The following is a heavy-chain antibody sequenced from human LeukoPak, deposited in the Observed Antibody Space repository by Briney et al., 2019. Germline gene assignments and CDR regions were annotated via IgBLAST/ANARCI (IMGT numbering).Heavy chain of an antibody. J-gene: IGHJ5*02. V-gene: IGHV4-34*01. Sequence: PSETLSLTCAVYGVSFSGYYWSWIRQPPGKGLGWIGEIKHSGSTNYNPSLKSRVTISVDTSNNQFSLKLSSVTAADTAVYYCARGRGYCSSTSCWFDPWGQGTLVTVSS. CDR2: IKHSGST. D-gene: IGHD2-2*01. CDR3: ARGRGYCSSTSCWFDP. CDR1: GVSFSGYY.